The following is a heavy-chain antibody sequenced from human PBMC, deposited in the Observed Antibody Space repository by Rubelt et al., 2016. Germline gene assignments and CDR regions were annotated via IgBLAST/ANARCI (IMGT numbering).Heavy chain of an antibody. D-gene: IGHD5-18*01. J-gene: IGHJ2*01. V-gene: IGHV1-69*04. CDR3: ARSKDTAMVTDADWYFDL. CDR2: IIPILGLA. CDR1: GGTFSSYA. Sequence: QVQLVQSGAEVKKPGASVKVSCKASGGTFSSYAISWVRQAPGQGLEWMGRIIPILGLANYAQKCQGRVTITADKSTSTAYMGLSSLRSEDTAVYYCARSKDTAMVTDADWYFDLWGRGTLVTVSS.